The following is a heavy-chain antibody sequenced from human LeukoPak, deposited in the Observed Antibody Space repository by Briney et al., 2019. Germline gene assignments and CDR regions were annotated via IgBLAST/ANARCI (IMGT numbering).Heavy chain of an antibody. CDR3: ARVVYSSGWYWYFDL. D-gene: IGHD6-19*01. Sequence: PSETLSLTCAVYGGSFSGYYWSWIRQSPGKGLEWIGEINHSGSTNYNPSLKSRVTISVDTSKNQFSLKLSSVTAADTAVYYCARVVYSSGWYWYFDLWGRGTLVTVSS. J-gene: IGHJ2*01. V-gene: IGHV4-34*01. CDR2: INHSGST. CDR1: GGSFSGYY.